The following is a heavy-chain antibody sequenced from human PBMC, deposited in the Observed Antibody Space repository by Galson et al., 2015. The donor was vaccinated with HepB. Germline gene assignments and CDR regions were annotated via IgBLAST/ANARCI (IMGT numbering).Heavy chain of an antibody. CDR2: ISAYNGNT. D-gene: IGHD2-21*02. Sequence: SVKVSCKASGYTFTSYGISWVRQAPGQGLEWMGWISAYNGNTNYAQKLQGRVTMTTDTSTSTAYMELRSLRSDDTAVYYCARADIAYCGGDCYSVLDYWGQGTLVTVSS. J-gene: IGHJ4*02. CDR3: ARADIAYCGGDCYSVLDY. CDR1: GYTFTSYG. V-gene: IGHV1-18*01.